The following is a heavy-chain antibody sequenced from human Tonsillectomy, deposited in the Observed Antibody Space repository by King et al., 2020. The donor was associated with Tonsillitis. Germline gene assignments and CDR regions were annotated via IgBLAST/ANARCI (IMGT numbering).Heavy chain of an antibody. CDR2: INPNSGGT. J-gene: IGHJ5*02. CDR1: GYTFTGYY. CDR3: ARVRPGMAAAGRIAWFDP. D-gene: IGHD6-13*01. Sequence: QLVQSGAEVKKPGASVKVSCKASGYTFTGYYMHWVRQAPGQGLEWMGWINPNSGGTNYAQKFQGRVTMTRDTSISTAYMELSRLRSDDTAVYYCARVRPGMAAAGRIAWFDPWGQGTLVTVSS. V-gene: IGHV1-2*02.